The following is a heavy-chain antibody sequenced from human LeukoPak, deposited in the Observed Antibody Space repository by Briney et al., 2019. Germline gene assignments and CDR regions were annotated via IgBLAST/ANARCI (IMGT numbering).Heavy chain of an antibody. CDR1: GFTFSSYE. J-gene: IGHJ4*02. V-gene: IGHV3-48*03. CDR3: ARDLDYYGSGSSDYYFDY. D-gene: IGHD3-10*01. Sequence: GGSLRLSCAASGFTFSSYEMNWVRQAPGKGLEWGSYISSSGSTIYYADSVKGRFTISRDNAKNSLYLQMNSLRAEDTAVYYCARDLDYYGSGSSDYYFDYWGQGTLVTVSS. CDR2: ISSSGSTI.